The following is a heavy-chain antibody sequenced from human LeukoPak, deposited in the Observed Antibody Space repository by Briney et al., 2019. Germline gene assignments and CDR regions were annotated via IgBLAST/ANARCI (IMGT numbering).Heavy chain of an antibody. CDR2: ISGSGGST. V-gene: IGHV3-23*01. Sequence: GGSLRLSCAASGFTFSSYAVSWVRQAPGKGLEWVSSISGSGGSTYSADSVKGRFTISRDNSKNTLYLQMNSLRAEDTALYYCAKDRSCTYDICHGDFDYWGQGTLVTVSS. D-gene: IGHD2-8*01. CDR3: AKDRSCTYDICHGDFDY. J-gene: IGHJ4*02. CDR1: GFTFSSYA.